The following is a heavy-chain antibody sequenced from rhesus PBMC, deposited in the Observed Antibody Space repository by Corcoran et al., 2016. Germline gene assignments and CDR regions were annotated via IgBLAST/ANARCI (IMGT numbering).Heavy chain of an antibody. J-gene: IGHJ5-1*01. CDR3: MRGDGVPGTLWGLRRFDV. CDR2: ISEGGGTT. V-gene: IGHV3-100*01. Sequence: ESGGALVKPGGSLRLSCVASGFTFSNYLMYWVRQAPGKGLEWVSVISEGGGTTYYADSGKGRFTMSRDKAKNSLFLQMNSLRVEDTAVYFCMRGDGVPGTLWGLRRFDVWGPGVLVTVSS. D-gene: IGHD1-38*01. CDR1: GFTFSNYL.